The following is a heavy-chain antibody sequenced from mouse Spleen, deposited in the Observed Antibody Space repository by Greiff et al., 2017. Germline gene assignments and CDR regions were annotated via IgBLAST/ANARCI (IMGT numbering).Heavy chain of an antibody. Sequence: QVHVKQSGAELARPGASVKMSCQASGYTFTSYTMHWVQQRPGQGLEWIGYINPSSGYTKYNQKFKDKATLTADKSSSTAYMQLSSLTSEDSAVYYCARSLGNYEFAYWGQGTLVTVSA. J-gene: IGHJ3*01. D-gene: IGHD2-1*01. CDR3: ARSLGNYEFAY. V-gene: IGHV1-4*01. CDR2: INPSSGYT. CDR1: GYTFTSYT.